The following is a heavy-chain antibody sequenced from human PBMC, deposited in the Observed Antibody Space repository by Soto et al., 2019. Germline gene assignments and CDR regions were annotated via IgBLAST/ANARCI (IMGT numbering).Heavy chain of an antibody. J-gene: IGHJ4*02. CDR1: GDSVSSNSAA. D-gene: IGHD1-26*01. V-gene: IGHV6-1*01. Sequence: SQTLSLTCGISGDSVSSNSAAWNWLRQSPSRGLEWLGRTYYRSKWYNDYAVSVESRITINPDTSKNHFSLQLNYVTPEDTAVYFCARGEQYSGRIFDYWGQGTLVTVSS. CDR2: TYYRSKWYN. CDR3: ARGEQYSGRIFDY.